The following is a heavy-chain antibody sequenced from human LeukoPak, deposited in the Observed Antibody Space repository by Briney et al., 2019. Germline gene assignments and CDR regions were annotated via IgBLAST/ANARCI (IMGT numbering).Heavy chain of an antibody. CDR2: ISFDGSDK. CDR3: AKDGPPDRGYERFDY. J-gene: IGHJ4*02. D-gene: IGHD5-12*01. V-gene: IGHV3-30*18. CDR1: GFTFSNYS. Sequence: GGSLRLSCAASGFTFSNYSMHWDRPAPGKGLEWVAVISFDGSDKYYADSVKGTFTISRDNSKNTLYLQMNSRKTGDTAVYYCAKDGPPDRGYERFDYWGQGTLVTVSS.